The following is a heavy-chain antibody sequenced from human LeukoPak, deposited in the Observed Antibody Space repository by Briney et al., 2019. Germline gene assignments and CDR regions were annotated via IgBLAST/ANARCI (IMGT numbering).Heavy chain of an antibody. J-gene: IGHJ4*02. Sequence: GGSLRLSCAASGFTFSSYGMHWVRQAPGKGLEWVSAISGSGGSTYYADSVKGRFTVSRDNSKNTLYLQMNSLRAEDTAVYYCAKSRGRWLQFFPGDYWGQGTLVTVSS. CDR3: AKSRGRWLQFFPGDY. D-gene: IGHD5-24*01. CDR2: ISGSGGST. V-gene: IGHV3-23*01. CDR1: GFTFSSYG.